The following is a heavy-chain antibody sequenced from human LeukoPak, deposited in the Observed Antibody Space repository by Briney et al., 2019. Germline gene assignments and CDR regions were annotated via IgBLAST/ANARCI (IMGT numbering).Heavy chain of an antibody. CDR3: ARAYSNNLYYYYGMDV. V-gene: IGHV4-34*01. Sequence: PSETLSLTCAVYGGSFSGYYWSWIRQPPGKGLEWIGEINHSGSTNYNPSLKSRVTISVDTSKNQFSLKLSSVTAADTAAYYCARAYSNNLYYYYGMDVWGQGTTVTVSS. CDR1: GGSFSGYY. D-gene: IGHD4-4*01. J-gene: IGHJ6*02. CDR2: INHSGST.